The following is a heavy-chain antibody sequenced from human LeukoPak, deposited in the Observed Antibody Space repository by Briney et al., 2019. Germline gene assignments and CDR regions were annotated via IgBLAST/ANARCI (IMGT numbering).Heavy chain of an antibody. CDR2: IYWNDDK. CDR1: GFSLSTSGVG. Sequence: SGPTLVNPTQTLTLTCTFSGFSLSTSGVGVGWIRQPPGKALEWLALIYWNDDKRYSPSLKSRLTITKDTSKNQVVLTMTNIDPVDTATYYCAHSDYDSSGYYDYFDYWGQGTLVTVSS. V-gene: IGHV2-5*01. J-gene: IGHJ4*02. D-gene: IGHD3-22*01. CDR3: AHSDYDSSGYYDYFDY.